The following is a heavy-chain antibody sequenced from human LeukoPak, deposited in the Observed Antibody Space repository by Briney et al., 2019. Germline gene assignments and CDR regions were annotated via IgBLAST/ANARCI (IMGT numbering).Heavy chain of an antibody. V-gene: IGHV4-31*02. CDR2: IYYSGST. CDR3: ARDRDSSGYLDY. D-gene: IGHD3-22*01. Sequence: LRLSCAASGFTFSSYAMSWVRQAPGKGLEWIGYIYYSGSTYYNPSLKSRVTISVDTSKNQFSLKLSSVTAADTAVYYCARDRDSSGYLDYWGQGTLVTVSS. J-gene: IGHJ4*02. CDR1: GFTFSSYA.